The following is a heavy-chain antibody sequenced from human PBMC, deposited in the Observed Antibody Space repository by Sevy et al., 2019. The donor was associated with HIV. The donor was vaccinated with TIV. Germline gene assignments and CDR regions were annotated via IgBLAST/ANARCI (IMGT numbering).Heavy chain of an antibody. CDR2: LSGSGGST. D-gene: IGHD3-16*02. J-gene: IGHJ4*02. CDR3: AKDQGDYVWGTFRDY. Sequence: GGSLRLSCAASGFTFSIYAMSWVRQAPGKGLEWVSGLSGSGGSTYYADSVKGRVTISRDNSKNTLHLQMNSLRAEDTAVYYCAKDQGDYVWGTFRDYWGQGTLVTVSS. CDR1: GFTFSIYA. V-gene: IGHV3-23*01.